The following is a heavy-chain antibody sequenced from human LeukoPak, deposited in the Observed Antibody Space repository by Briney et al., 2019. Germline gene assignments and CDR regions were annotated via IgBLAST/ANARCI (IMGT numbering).Heavy chain of an antibody. CDR1: GYTFTMNG. CDR3: ARAGTEWEFDP. V-gene: IGHV1-18*01. D-gene: IGHD1-26*01. Sequence: ASVKVSCKASGYTFTMNGISWVRQAPGQGLEWMGWTSTYNDKTNYAQRLQGRVTMTTDTSTSTAYMELRSLRSDDTAVYYCARAGTEWEFDPWGQGTLVTVSS. J-gene: IGHJ5*02. CDR2: TSTYNDKT.